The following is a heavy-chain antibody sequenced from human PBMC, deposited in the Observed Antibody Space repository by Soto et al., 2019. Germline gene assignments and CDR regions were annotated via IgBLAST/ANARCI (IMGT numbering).Heavy chain of an antibody. CDR3: ARDRGYR. V-gene: IGHV3-66*01. Sequence: EAQLVESGGGLVQPGGSLRLSCAASGFSVGDNYMKWVRQAPGKGLEWVSLIYSGGSTFYADSVKGRFTISRDNSKNTLFLQMNNLRVDDTAVYYCARDRGYRWGQGTMVTVSA. CDR1: GFSVGDNY. CDR2: IYSGGST. J-gene: IGHJ3*01. D-gene: IGHD5-12*01.